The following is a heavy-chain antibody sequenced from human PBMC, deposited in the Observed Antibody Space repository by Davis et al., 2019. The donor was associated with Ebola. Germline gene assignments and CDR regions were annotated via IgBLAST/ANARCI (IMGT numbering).Heavy chain of an antibody. J-gene: IGHJ4*02. CDR2: IDWDDEK. CDR3: ARTTRVTIDY. V-gene: IGHV2-70*16. Sequence: LRLSCTVSGGSISSYYWSWIRQPPGKALEWLARIDWDDEKFYSTSLKTRLTISKDTSKNQVVLTMTNVGPVDTATYYCARTTRVTIDYWGQGSLVTVSS. CDR1: GGSISSYY. D-gene: IGHD4-17*01.